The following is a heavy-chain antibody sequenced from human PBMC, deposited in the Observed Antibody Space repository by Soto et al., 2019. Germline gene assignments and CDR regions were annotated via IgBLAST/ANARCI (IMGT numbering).Heavy chain of an antibody. CDR2: IYYSGST. CDR3: ASRRGAAALTWFFDL. CDR1: GGSISSYY. J-gene: IGHJ2*01. Sequence: QVQLQESGPGLVKSSETLSLTCTVSGGSISSYYWSWIRQPPGKGLEWIGYIYYSGSTSYNPSLKSRVTISVDTSKNQFSLKLSSLTAADTAVYYCASRRGAAALTWFFDLWGRGALVTVSS. D-gene: IGHD6-13*01. V-gene: IGHV4-59*08.